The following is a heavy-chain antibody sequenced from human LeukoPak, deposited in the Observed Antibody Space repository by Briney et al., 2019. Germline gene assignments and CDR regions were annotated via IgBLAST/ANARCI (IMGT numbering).Heavy chain of an antibody. J-gene: IGHJ4*02. CDR1: GFTFSDYY. V-gene: IGHV3-11*01. CDR3: AKVRAVAGPSTFVG. CDR2: ISSSGSTI. D-gene: IGHD6-19*01. Sequence: GGSLRLSCAASGFTFSDYYMSWIRQAPGKGLEWVSYISSSGSTIYYADSVKGRFTISRDNSKNTLYLQMNSLRAEDTAVYYCAKVRAVAGPSTFVGWGQGTLVTVSS.